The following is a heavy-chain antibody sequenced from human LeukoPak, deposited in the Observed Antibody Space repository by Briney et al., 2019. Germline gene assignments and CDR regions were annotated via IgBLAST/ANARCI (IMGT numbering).Heavy chain of an antibody. CDR2: IYHSGNT. D-gene: IGHD4-11*01. CDR3: ARSHSNYYYYGMDV. J-gene: IGHJ6*02. V-gene: IGHV4-4*02. CDR1: GGSISNSNW. Sequence: PSGTLSLTCAVSGGSISNSNWWSWVRQPPGKGLEWIGEIYHSGNTSYKPSLKSRVTISVDTSKNQFSLKLSSVTAADTAVYYCARSHSNYYYYGMDVWGQGTTVTVSS.